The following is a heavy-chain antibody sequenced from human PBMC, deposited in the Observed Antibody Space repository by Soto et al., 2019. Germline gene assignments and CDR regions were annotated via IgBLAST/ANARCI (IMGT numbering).Heavy chain of an antibody. CDR2: IYPGDSDT. Sequence: PGESLKISCKGSGYSFTSYWIGWVRQMPGKGLEWMGIIYPGDSDTRYSPSFQGQVTISADKSISTAYLQWSSLKASDTAMYYCARSRSSIPDSKDRPKTYYYYGMDVWGQGTTVTVSS. CDR3: ARSRSSIPDSKDRPKTYYYYGMDV. CDR1: GYSFTSYW. D-gene: IGHD3-22*01. V-gene: IGHV5-51*01. J-gene: IGHJ6*02.